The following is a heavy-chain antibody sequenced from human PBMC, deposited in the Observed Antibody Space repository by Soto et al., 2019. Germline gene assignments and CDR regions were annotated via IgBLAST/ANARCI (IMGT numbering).Heavy chain of an antibody. D-gene: IGHD2-2*03. Sequence: GGSLRLSCAASGFTFSSYAMHWVRQAPGKGLEWVAVISYDGSNKYYADSVKGRFTISRDNSKNTLYLQMNSLRAEDTAVYYCASTFGYCSSTSCPVGYWGQGTLVTVSS. CDR3: ASTFGYCSSTSCPVGY. CDR2: ISYDGSNK. V-gene: IGHV3-30-3*01. CDR1: GFTFSSYA. J-gene: IGHJ4*02.